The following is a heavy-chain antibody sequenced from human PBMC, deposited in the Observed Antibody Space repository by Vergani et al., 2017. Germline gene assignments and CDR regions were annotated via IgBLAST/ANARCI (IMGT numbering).Heavy chain of an antibody. CDR1: GGSISSGGYY. CDR2: IYYSGST. Sequence: QVQLQESGPGLVKPSQTLSLTCTVSGGSISSGGYYWSWIRQHPGKGLEWIGYIYYSGSTYYNPSRKSRVTISVDSSQNQFSLKLRSVTAADTAVYSCASWWHASYISGWGQGTLVTVSS. J-gene: IGHJ4*02. D-gene: IGHD2-15*01. V-gene: IGHV4-31*03. CDR3: ASWWHASYISG.